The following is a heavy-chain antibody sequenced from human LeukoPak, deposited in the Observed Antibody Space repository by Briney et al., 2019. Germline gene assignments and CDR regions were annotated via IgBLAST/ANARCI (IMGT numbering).Heavy chain of an antibody. CDR3: VKTYSGTYYDF. D-gene: IGHD1-26*01. V-gene: IGHV3-64D*06. J-gene: IGHJ4*02. CDR2: LSSNGEIK. CDR1: GFTITSYA. Sequence: GGSLRLSCSASGFTITSYAMHWVRPAPGKGLEYVSALSSNGEIKFYADSVKGRFTISRDSSKNTLDLQMSSLRAEDTALYYCVKTYSGTYYDFWGQGTLVTVSS.